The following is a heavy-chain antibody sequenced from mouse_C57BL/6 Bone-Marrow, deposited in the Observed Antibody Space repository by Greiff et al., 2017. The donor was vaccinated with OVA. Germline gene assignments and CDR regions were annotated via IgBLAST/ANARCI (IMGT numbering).Heavy chain of an antibody. CDR3: ARRNYGSSYDAMDY. CDR1: GYTFTSYN. V-gene: IGHV1-12*01. CDR2: IYPGNGDT. D-gene: IGHD1-1*01. Sequence: LQQSGAELVRPGASVKMSCKASGYTFTSYNMHWVKQTPRQGLEWIGAIYPGNGDTSYNQKFKGKATLTVDKSSSTAYMQLSSLTSEDSAVYYCARRNYGSSYDAMDYWGQGTSVTVSS. J-gene: IGHJ4*01.